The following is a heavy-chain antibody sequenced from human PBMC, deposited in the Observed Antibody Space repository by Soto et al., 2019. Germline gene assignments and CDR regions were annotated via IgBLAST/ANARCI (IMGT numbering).Heavy chain of an antibody. CDR2: VYYSGST. V-gene: IGHV4-61*01. J-gene: IGHJ6*02. CDR1: GDSVSSGNFY. CDR3: ARDAKKPRAGGYYYYAMDV. Sequence: SETLSLTCTVSGDSVSSGNFYWSWIRQPPWKGLEWIGYVYYSGSTNYNPSLKSRVTISIDTSKNQISLNLKSVTAADTAVYYCARDAKKPRAGGYYYYAMDVWGQGTRVTVSS. D-gene: IGHD3-16*01.